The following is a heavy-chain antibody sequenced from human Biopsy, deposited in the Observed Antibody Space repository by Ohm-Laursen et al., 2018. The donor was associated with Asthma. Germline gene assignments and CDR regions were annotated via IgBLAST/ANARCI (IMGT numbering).Heavy chain of an antibody. CDR1: GYTFSSYQ. CDR3: ARSMIVADGSDAFDI. CDR2: IKHISE. J-gene: IGHJ3*02. Sequence: ASVKVSCEASGYTFSSYQMHWVRQAPGQGLEWLGMIKHISEYAQKFQGRVTMTRDTSTSTVYMELSSLRSEDTAVYYCARSMIVADGSDAFDIWGQGTMVTVSS. D-gene: IGHD3-22*01. V-gene: IGHV1-46*01.